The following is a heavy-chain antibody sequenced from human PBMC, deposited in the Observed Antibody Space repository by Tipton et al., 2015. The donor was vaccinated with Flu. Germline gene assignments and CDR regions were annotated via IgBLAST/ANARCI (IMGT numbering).Heavy chain of an antibody. CDR3: AIFKNPGH. CDR1: GFTLSNYW. CDR2: INEDGSTT. V-gene: IGHV3-7*01. J-gene: IGHJ4*02. D-gene: IGHD2/OR15-2a*01. Sequence: SLRLSCAASGFTLSNYWMTWVRQAPGKGLEWVANINEDGSTTYYLGSVRGRFTISRDNARNSVFLQMNSLRVEDTALYYCAIFKNPGHWGQGTLVTVSS.